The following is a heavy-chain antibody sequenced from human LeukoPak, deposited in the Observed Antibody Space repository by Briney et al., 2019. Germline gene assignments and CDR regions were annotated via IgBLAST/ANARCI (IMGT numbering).Heavy chain of an antibody. CDR1: GFTLGSHW. CDR3: ARESAGGPDY. Sequence: GSLRLSCAASGFTLGSHWMSWVRQAPGKGLEWVANKKQDGSEQYYVDSVRGRFIISRDNAKNSLYLQMNSLTAEDTAIYYCARESAGGPDYWGQGTLVTVSS. CDR2: KKQDGSEQ. D-gene: IGHD6-19*01. J-gene: IGHJ4*02. V-gene: IGHV3-7*05.